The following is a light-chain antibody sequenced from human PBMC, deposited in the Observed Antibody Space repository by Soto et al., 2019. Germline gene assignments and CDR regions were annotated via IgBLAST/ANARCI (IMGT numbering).Light chain of an antibody. Sequence: DIQMTQSPSSLSASVGDRVTITCRASQSISSYLNWYQHKPGKAPKLLIYAASSLQSGVPSRFSGSGSGTDFTLTISSLQPEDFATYYYQQSYSTPLTFGGGTKVEIK. CDR2: AAS. V-gene: IGKV1-39*01. J-gene: IGKJ4*01. CDR3: QQSYSTPLT. CDR1: QSISSY.